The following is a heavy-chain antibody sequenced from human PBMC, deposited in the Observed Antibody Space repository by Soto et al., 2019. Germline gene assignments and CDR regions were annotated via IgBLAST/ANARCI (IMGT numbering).Heavy chain of an antibody. J-gene: IGHJ4*02. Sequence: QLELQESGPGLVKPSETLSLTCTVSGGSISSSSYYWGWIRQPPGKGLEWIGSIYYSGSTYYNPSLKSRVTISVDTSKNQFSLKLSSVTAADTAVYYCARLQRGPYGSGPHWGQGTLVTVSS. V-gene: IGHV4-39*01. CDR1: GGSISSSSYY. CDR2: IYYSGST. D-gene: IGHD3-10*01. CDR3: ARLQRGPYGSGPH.